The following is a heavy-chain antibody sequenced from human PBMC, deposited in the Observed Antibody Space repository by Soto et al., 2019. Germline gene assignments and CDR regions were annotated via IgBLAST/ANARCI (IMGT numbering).Heavy chain of an antibody. Sequence: XGSLILSCAASGFTFDDYTMHWVRQAPGKGLEWVSLISWDGGSTYYADSVKGRFTISRDNSKNSLYLQMNSLRTEDTALYYCAKEGSSSWYPGGGWFDPWGQGTLVTVSS. D-gene: IGHD6-13*01. CDR2: ISWDGGST. CDR1: GFTFDDYT. V-gene: IGHV3-43*01. J-gene: IGHJ5*02. CDR3: AKEGSSSWYPGGGWFDP.